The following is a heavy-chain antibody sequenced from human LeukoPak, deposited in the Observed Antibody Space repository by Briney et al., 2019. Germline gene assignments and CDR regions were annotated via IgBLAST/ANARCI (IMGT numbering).Heavy chain of an antibody. CDR2: IKQDGSEK. J-gene: IGHJ4*02. CDR3: ARARRYLGYCSGGSCYGYFDY. D-gene: IGHD2-15*01. Sequence: GGSLRLSCAASGFTFSSYWMSWVRQAPGKGLEWVANIKQDGSEKYYVGSVKGRFTISRDNAKNSLYLQMNSLRAEDTAVYYCARARRYLGYCSGGSCYGYFDYWGQGTLVTVSS. V-gene: IGHV3-7*01. CDR1: GFTFSSYW.